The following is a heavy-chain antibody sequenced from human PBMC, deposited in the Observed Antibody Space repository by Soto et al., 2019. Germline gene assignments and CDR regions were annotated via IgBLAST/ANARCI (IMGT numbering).Heavy chain of an antibody. CDR1: GGSISSYY. CDR3: ARATNYYGSGRFWLDP. Sequence: PSETLSLTCTVSGGSISSYYWSWIRQPPGKGLEWIGYIYYSGSTNYNPSLKSRVTISVDTSKNQFSLKLSSVTAADTAVYYCARATNYYGSGRFWLDPCGPGTILTVYS. CDR2: IYYSGST. D-gene: IGHD3-10*01. V-gene: IGHV4-59*01. J-gene: IGHJ5*02.